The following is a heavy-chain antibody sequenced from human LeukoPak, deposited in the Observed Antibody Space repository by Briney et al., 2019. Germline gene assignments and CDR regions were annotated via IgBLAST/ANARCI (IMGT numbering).Heavy chain of an antibody. CDR2: IYPGDSDT. D-gene: IGHD4-23*01. J-gene: IGHJ2*01. Sequence: GESLKISCKGSGYSFTSYWIGWVRQMPGKGLEWMGIIYPGDSDTRYSPSFQGQVTTSADKSISTAYLQWSSLKASDTAMYYCARHYGGNSQRDWYFDLWGRGTLVTVSS. V-gene: IGHV5-51*01. CDR3: ARHYGGNSQRDWYFDL. CDR1: GYSFTSYW.